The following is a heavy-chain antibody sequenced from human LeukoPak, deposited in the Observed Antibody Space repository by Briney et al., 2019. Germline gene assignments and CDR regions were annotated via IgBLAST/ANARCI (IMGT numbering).Heavy chain of an antibody. CDR3: ARDHSSSWNYFDY. CDR2: ISSSATTI. D-gene: IGHD6-13*01. CDR1: GFTFSDYY. J-gene: IGHJ4*02. V-gene: IGHV3-11*04. Sequence: GGSLRLSCAASGFTFSDYYMNWIRQAPGKGLEWVSYISSSATTIYYADSVKGRFTISRDNAKKSLYLRMNSLRAEDTAVYYCARDHSSSWNYFDYWGQGTLVTVSS.